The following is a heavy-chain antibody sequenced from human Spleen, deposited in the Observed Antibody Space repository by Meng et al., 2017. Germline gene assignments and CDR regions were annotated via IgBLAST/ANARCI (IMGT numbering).Heavy chain of an antibody. CDR2: IYQSGNT. Sequence: QVQLQESGPGLVKPSGTLPLTCAVSGDSISSTNWCSWVRQSPGKGLEWIGEIYQSGNTNYNPSLESRVTISLDRSKNQFSLKLSSVTAADTAVYYCARRTTFGIGSWFDPWGQGILVTVSS. J-gene: IGHJ5*02. V-gene: IGHV4-4*02. CDR1: GDSISSTNW. CDR3: ARRTTFGIGSWFDP. D-gene: IGHD1/OR15-1a*01.